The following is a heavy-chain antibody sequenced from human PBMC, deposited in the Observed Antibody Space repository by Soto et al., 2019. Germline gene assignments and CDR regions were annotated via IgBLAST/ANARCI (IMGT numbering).Heavy chain of an antibody. CDR2: INGRGNYI. CDR3: VREDGKVGTNSAFDY. V-gene: IGHV3-21*01. J-gene: IGHJ4*02. CDR1: GFTFSTYT. Sequence: GSLSLSCASSGFTFSTYTMNWVRQAPGKGLEWVSSINGRGNYIYYAESVKGRFTISRDNAKNSLYLQMDRLRAEDTALYYCVREDGKVGTNSAFDYWGLGALVTVSS. D-gene: IGHD1-26*01.